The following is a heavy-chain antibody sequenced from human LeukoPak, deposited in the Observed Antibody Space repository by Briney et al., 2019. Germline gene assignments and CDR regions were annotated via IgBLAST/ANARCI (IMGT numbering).Heavy chain of an antibody. Sequence: PGGSLRLSCAASGFTFDDYGMSWICQGPGKGLEWVSGISWNGGRTGYADSVKGRFTISRDNAKNSLYLQMNSLRAEDTAVYYCARDRTYYYDSSGYWDWFDPWGQGTLVTVSS. CDR2: ISWNGGRT. V-gene: IGHV3-20*04. CDR1: GFTFDDYG. CDR3: ARDRTYYYDSSGYWDWFDP. J-gene: IGHJ5*02. D-gene: IGHD3-22*01.